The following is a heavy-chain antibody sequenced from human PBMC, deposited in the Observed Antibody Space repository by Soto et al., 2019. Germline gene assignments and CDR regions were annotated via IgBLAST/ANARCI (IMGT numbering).Heavy chain of an antibody. V-gene: IGHV4-31*03. Sequence: QVQLQESGPGLVKPSQTLSLTCTVSGVSINSGDYYWSWIRQHPGKGVEWIGYIYYSGSTFYNPSLKSRVSISLDTSKNQFSLNLNSVTAADTAVYSCARSRCSGGACYFFDYWGQGTLVTVSS. J-gene: IGHJ4*02. CDR3: ARSRCSGGACYFFDY. CDR2: IYYSGST. D-gene: IGHD2-21*02. CDR1: GVSINSGDYY.